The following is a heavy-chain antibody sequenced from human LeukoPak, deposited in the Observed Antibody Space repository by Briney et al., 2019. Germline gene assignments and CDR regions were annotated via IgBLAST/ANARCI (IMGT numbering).Heavy chain of an antibody. D-gene: IGHD1-7*01. V-gene: IGHV4-30-2*01. CDR1: GGSISIGGYS. J-gene: IGHJ3*02. Sequence: SQTLSLTCAVSGGSISIGGYSWSWIRQPPGKGLEWIGYIYHSGSTYYNPSLKSRVTISVDRSKNQFSLKLSSVTAADTAVYYCATGITGTPFAFDIWGQGTMVTVSS. CDR3: ATGITGTPFAFDI. CDR2: IYHSGST.